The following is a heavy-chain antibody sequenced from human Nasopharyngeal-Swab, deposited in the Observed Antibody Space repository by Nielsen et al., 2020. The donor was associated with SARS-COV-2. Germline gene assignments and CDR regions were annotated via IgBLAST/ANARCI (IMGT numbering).Heavy chain of an antibody. V-gene: IGHV2-70*01. J-gene: IGHJ5*02. D-gene: IGHD6-13*01. CDR2: IDWDDDK. CDR3: ARIRRQQLANGVGWFDP. Sequence: SGPTLLTPPRTLSLTCTFSGFSLSTSGMCVSWIRQPPGKALEWLALIDWDDDKYYSTSLKTRLTISKDTSKNQVVLTMTNMDPVDTATYYCARIRRQQLANGVGWFDPWGQGTLVTVSS. CDR1: GFSLSTSGMC.